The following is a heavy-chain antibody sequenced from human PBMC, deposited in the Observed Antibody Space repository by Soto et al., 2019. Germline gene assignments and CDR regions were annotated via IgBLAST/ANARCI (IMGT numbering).Heavy chain of an antibody. Sequence: EVQLVESGEGLVQPGGSLRLSCAASGFTFSSYAMHWVRQAPGKGLEYVSAISSNGGSTYYADSVKGRFTISRDNSKNTLYLQMGSLRAEDMAVYYCARGRWAAAGRINYYFDHWGQGTLVTVSS. V-gene: IGHV3-64*02. J-gene: IGHJ4*02. CDR1: GFTFSSYA. D-gene: IGHD6-13*01. CDR3: ARGRWAAAGRINYYFDH. CDR2: ISSNGGST.